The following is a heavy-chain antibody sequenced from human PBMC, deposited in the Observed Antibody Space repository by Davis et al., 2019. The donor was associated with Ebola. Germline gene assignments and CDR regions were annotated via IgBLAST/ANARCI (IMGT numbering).Heavy chain of an antibody. J-gene: IGHJ5*01. CDR3: AKDGSSGTWDS. CDR1: GFTFSNYA. CDR2: ISGSGGRT. V-gene: IGHV3-23*01. D-gene: IGHD6-19*01. Sequence: PGGSLRLSCAASGFTFSNYAMSWVRQAPGKGLEWVSAISGSGGRTFYLDSVKGRFTISRDFSKNTLYLEMNSLKVDDTAIYYCAKDGSSGTWDSWGQGTLVTVSS.